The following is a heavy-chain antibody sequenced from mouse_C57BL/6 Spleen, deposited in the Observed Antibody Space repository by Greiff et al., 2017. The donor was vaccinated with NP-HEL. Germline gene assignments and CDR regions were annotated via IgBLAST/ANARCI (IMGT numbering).Heavy chain of an antibody. V-gene: IGHV1-53*01. CDR2: INPSNGGT. D-gene: IGHD2-5*01. J-gene: IGHJ4*01. CDR1: GYTFTSYW. CDR3: ARSYYSNYNYYAMDY. Sequence: QVHVKQSGTELVKPGASVKLSCKASGYTFTSYWMHWVKQRPGQGLEWIGNINPSNGGTNYNEKFKSKATLTVDKSSSTAYMQLSSLTSEDSAVYYCARSYYSNYNYYAMDYWGQGTSVTVSS.